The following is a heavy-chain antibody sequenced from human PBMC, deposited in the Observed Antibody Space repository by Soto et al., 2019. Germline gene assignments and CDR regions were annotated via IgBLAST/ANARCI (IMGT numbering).Heavy chain of an antibody. CDR1: GGSISSGDYY. V-gene: IGHV4-30-4*01. CDR2: IYYSGST. D-gene: IGHD2-2*01. CDR3: ARVYSYRSYARVHFDY. Sequence: QVQLQESGPGLVKPSQTLSLTCTVSGGSISSGDYYWSWIRQPPGKCLEWIGYIYYSGSTYYNPSLKSRVTISVDTSKNQFSLKLSSVTAADTAVYYCARVYSYRSYARVHFDYWGQGTLVTVSS. J-gene: IGHJ4*02.